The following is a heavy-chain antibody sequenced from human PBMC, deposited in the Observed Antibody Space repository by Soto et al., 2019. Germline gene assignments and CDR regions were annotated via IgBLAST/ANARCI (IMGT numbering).Heavy chain of an antibody. CDR2: ISAYNGNT. Sequence: QVQLVQSGAEVKKPGASVKVSCKASGYTFTSYGISWVRQAPGQGLEGMGWISAYNGNTNYAQKLQGKVTMTTDTATSTAYMELRSLRADDTAVYYCARDHYSSSSLYYYYYMDVWGKGTTVTVSS. CDR1: GYTFTSYG. D-gene: IGHD6-6*01. V-gene: IGHV1-18*01. J-gene: IGHJ6*03. CDR3: ARDHYSSSSLYYYYYMDV.